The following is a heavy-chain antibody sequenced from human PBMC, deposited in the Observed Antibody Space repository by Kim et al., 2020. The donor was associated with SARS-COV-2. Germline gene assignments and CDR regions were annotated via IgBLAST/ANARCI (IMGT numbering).Heavy chain of an antibody. CDR3: AKDGPMIEPAEYCQH. J-gene: IGHJ1*01. Sequence: SVKGRFTISRDNSKKTLYLQMNSLRAEDTAVYYCAKDGPMIEPAEYCQHWGQGTLVTVSS. V-gene: IGHV3-30*02. D-gene: IGHD3-22*01.